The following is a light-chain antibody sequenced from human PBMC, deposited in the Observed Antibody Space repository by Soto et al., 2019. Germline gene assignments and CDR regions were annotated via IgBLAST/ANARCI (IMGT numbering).Light chain of an antibody. CDR2: DAS. CDR1: ENVYGN. J-gene: IGKJ5*01. CDR3: QQYNHWPPIT. V-gene: IGKV3-15*01. Sequence: EIVMTQSPVTLSVSPGERATLSCRASENVYGNVAWYQQKPGQAPRLLIYDASTRATDIPARFSASGSGTEFTLSISSLQSADFAVYYCQQYNHWPPITFGQGTRLEIK.